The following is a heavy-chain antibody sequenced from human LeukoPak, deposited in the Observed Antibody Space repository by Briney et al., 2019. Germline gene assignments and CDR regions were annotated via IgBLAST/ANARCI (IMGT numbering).Heavy chain of an antibody. CDR2: INSDGSST. CDR1: GFTFTSYW. D-gene: IGHD3-22*01. Sequence: GGSLRLSCAASGFTFTSYWMHWVRQAPGKGLVWVSRINSDGSSTSYADSVKGRFTISRDNAKNTLYLQMNSLGAEDTAVYYCTRDQDSSGYYGPENDAFDIWGQGTMVTVSS. V-gene: IGHV3-74*01. J-gene: IGHJ3*02. CDR3: TRDQDSSGYYGPENDAFDI.